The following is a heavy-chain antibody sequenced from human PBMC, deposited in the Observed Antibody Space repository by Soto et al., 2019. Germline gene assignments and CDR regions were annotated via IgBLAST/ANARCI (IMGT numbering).Heavy chain of an antibody. V-gene: IGHV3-23*01. D-gene: IGHD4-17*01. CDR2: ISTGGDTT. CDR3: ARETPLHPDYGGNPFSDY. CDR1: GFTFSTYA. Sequence: LRLSCAASGFTFSTYAMTWVRQAPEKGLEWVSGISTGGDTTYYADSVKGRFTISRDNSKKMLYLKMDSLRAEDTAIYYCARETPLHPDYGGNPFSDYWGQGTLVTVSS. J-gene: IGHJ4*02.